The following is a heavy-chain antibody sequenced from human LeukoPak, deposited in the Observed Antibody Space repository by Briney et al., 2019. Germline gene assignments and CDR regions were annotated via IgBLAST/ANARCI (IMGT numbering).Heavy chain of an antibody. J-gene: IGHJ4*02. D-gene: IGHD5-18*01. CDR2: INAGNGNT. V-gene: IGHV1-3*03. CDR1: GYTFTSYA. Sequence: GASVKVSCKASGYTFTSYAMHWVRQAPGQRLEWMGWINAGNGNTKYSQEFQGRVTITRDTSASTAYMELSSLRSEDMAVYYCARDSGSYGYLVWEFDYWGQGTLVTVSS. CDR3: ARDSGSYGYLVWEFDY.